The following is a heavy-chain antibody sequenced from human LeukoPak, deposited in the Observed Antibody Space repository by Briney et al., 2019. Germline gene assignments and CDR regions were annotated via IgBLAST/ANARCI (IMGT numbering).Heavy chain of an antibody. Sequence: GRSLRLSCAASGFTFSSYGMHWVRQAPGKGLEWVAVISYDGSNKYYADSVKGRFTISRDNSKNTLYLQMNSLRAEDTAVYYCAKGHGDFDWGVLDYWGQGTLVTVSS. CDR1: GFTFSSYG. V-gene: IGHV3-30*18. CDR3: AKGHGDFDWGVLDY. J-gene: IGHJ4*02. D-gene: IGHD3-9*01. CDR2: ISYDGSNK.